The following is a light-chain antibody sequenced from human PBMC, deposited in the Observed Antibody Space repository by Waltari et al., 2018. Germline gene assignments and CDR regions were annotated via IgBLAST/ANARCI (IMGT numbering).Light chain of an antibody. Sequence: QSALTQPASVSGSPGQSITISCTGTSLDVGSYDYVSWYQQHPGTAPKLMIYGVSNRPSGVSNRVSGSKSGYTASLTISGLQAEDEADYYCSSYSSSTSPFVFGAGTRVTVL. CDR3: SSYSSSTSPFV. CDR1: SLDVGSYDY. CDR2: GVS. J-gene: IGLJ1*01. V-gene: IGLV2-14*03.